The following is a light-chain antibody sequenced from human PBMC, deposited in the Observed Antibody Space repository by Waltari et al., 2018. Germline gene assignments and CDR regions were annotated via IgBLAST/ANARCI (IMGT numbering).Light chain of an antibody. CDR2: YSSDSDK. CDR1: SGINVGTYR. Sequence: QAVVTQPASLSASPGASASLTCTLRSGINVGTYRTYWYQQKPGSPPQYLLRYSSDSDKHQASGVPIRFSGAVDASAKAVILHISGLQAEDEADDYCAIWHNSAWVFGGGTKLTVL. V-gene: IGLV5-45*01. CDR3: AIWHNSAWV. J-gene: IGLJ3*02.